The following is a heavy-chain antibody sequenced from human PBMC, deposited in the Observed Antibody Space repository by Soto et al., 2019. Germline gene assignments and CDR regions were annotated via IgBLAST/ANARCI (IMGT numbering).Heavy chain of an antibody. CDR3: ARGAYCSSTSCYITADYYYGMDV. J-gene: IGHJ6*02. Sequence: SETLSLTCAVYGGSFSGYYWSWIRQPPGKGLEWIGEINHSGSTNYNPSLKSRVTISVDTSKNQFSLKLSSVTAADTAVYYCARGAYCSSTSCYITADYYYGMDVWGQGTTVTVSS. D-gene: IGHD2-2*02. CDR1: GGSFSGYY. CDR2: INHSGST. V-gene: IGHV4-34*01.